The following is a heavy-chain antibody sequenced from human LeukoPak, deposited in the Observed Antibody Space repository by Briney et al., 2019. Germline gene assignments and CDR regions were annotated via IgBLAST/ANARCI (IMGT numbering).Heavy chain of an antibody. J-gene: IGHJ4*02. V-gene: IGHV3-74*01. CDR1: GFTFSSYW. Sequence: GGSLRLSCAASGFTFSSYWMHWVRQAPGRGLVWVSRINSDGSSTSYADSVKGRFTISRDNAKNTLYLQMNSLRAEDTAVYYCASALIGSGSYHDYWGQGTLVTVSP. CDR3: ASALIGSGSYHDY. CDR2: INSDGSST. D-gene: IGHD1-26*01.